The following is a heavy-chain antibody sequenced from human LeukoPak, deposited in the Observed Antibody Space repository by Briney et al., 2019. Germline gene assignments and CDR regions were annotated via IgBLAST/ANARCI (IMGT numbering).Heavy chain of an antibody. CDR1: GGSISSGSYY. Sequence: PSETLSLTCTVSGGSISSGSYYWNWIRQPAGKGLEWIGRIYTSGSTNYNPSLKSRVTISVDTSKNQFSLKLSSVTAADTAVYYCARGIDIAATVDYWGQGTLVTVSS. CDR3: ARGIDIAATVDY. CDR2: IYTSGST. D-gene: IGHD6-25*01. J-gene: IGHJ4*02. V-gene: IGHV4-61*02.